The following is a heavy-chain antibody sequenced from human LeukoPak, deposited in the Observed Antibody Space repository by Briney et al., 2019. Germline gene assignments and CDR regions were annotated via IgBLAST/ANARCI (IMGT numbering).Heavy chain of an antibody. J-gene: IGHJ6*02. CDR3: AKDAQLWDQYYYYGMDV. CDR1: GFTFDDYT. CDR2: ISWNSGSI. V-gene: IGHV3-9*01. Sequence: GGSLRLSCAASGFTFDDYTMHWVRQAPGKGLEWVSGISWNSGSIGYADSVKGRFTISRDNAKNSLYLQMNSLRAEDTALYYCAKDAQLWDQYYYYGMDVWGQGTTVTVSS. D-gene: IGHD5-18*01.